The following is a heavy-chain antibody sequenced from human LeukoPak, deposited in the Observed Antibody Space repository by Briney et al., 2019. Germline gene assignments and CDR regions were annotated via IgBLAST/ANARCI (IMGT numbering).Heavy chain of an antibody. D-gene: IGHD2-2*01. Sequence: PSETLSLTCTVSGVSISSYYWSWVRQPPGKGLEWLGYIYYSRSTNYNPSLKSRVTISVDTSKNQFSLKLSSVTAADTAVYYCARGLGYCSSTSCPTDALDIWGQGTMVTVSS. V-gene: IGHV4-59*01. CDR3: ARGLGYCSSTSCPTDALDI. CDR1: GVSISSYY. J-gene: IGHJ3*02. CDR2: IYYSRST.